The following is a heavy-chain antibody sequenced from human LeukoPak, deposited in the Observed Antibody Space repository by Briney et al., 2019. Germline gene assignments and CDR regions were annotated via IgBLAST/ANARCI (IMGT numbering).Heavy chain of an antibody. V-gene: IGHV4-30-4*01. J-gene: IGHJ4*02. Sequence: SETLSLTCTVSGGSISSGGYYWSWIRQPPGKGLEWIGYIYYSGTIYYNPSLKSRVTVSVDTSKNQFSLKLSSVTAADTAVYYCASFYQVYYFDYWGQGTLVTVSS. CDR2: IYYSGTI. CDR1: GGSISSGGYY. CDR3: ASFYQVYYFDY. D-gene: IGHD3-16*02.